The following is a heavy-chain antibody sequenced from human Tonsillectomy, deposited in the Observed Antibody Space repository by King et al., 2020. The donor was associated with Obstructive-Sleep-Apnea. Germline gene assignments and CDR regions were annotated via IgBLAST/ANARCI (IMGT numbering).Heavy chain of an antibody. V-gene: IGHV1-3*01. Sequence: QLVQSGAEVKKPGASVKVSCQASGYTFTNSAMHWVRQAPGQRLEWMGWINADTGNTKYSQKFQGRVTITRDTSASTAYMELSSLRSEDTAVYYCARLHNYYAMDVWGQGTTVTVSS. CDR2: INADTGNT. CDR3: ARLHNYYAMDV. J-gene: IGHJ6*02. CDR1: GYTFTNSA.